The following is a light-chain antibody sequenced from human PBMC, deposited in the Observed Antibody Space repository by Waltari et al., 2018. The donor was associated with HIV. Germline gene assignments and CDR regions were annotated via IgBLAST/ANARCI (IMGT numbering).Light chain of an antibody. CDR2: EDL. Sequence: SYELTQPPSVSVAPGQTATITCRETEFGDKNVHWYQQKSGQAPVLVVYEDLDRPAGIPDRFSGSNSGDTATLTIIRVEPGDEADYYCQVWNTGHDQFVVFGGGTKLTVL. V-gene: IGLV3-21*02. CDR3: QVWNTGHDQFVV. CDR1: EFGDKN. J-gene: IGLJ2*01.